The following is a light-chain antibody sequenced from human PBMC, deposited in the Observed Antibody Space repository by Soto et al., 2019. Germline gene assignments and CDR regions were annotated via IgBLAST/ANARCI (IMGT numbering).Light chain of an antibody. CDR2: DAS. V-gene: IGKV1-5*01. Sequence: DIQMTQSPSTLSPSVGDRVTITCRASQSISRWLAWYQQKPGKAPKALIYDASTLRSGVPSRLSGGGSGTEFTLTISSLQPDDSATYYCQQYNTYSTFGQGTRLEIK. CDR1: QSISRW. J-gene: IGKJ5*01. CDR3: QQYNTYST.